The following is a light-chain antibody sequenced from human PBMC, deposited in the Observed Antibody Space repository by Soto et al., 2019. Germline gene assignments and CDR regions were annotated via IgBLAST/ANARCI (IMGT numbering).Light chain of an antibody. CDR2: DVS. J-gene: IGLJ1*01. CDR1: SSDIGFSNY. Sequence: QSALPQPASVSGSPGQSITISCTGTSSDIGFSNYVSWYQQHPGKAPKLIISDVSNRPSGVSSRFSGSKSGNTASLTISGLQAEDEADYYCSSFTDINTDVFGTGTKVTVL. V-gene: IGLV2-14*01. CDR3: SSFTDINTDV.